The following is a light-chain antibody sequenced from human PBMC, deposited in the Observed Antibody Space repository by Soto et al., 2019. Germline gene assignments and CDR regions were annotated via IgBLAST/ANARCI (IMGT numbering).Light chain of an antibody. Sequence: DIQMTQSHSTLSASVGDRVTITCRASQSVSSWLAWYQQKPGKAPKLLIYKASSLQSGVPSRFSGSGSGTEFTLTISSLQPDDCATYYCQQYETYWTFGQGTKVEIK. CDR2: KAS. J-gene: IGKJ1*01. V-gene: IGKV1-5*03. CDR3: QQYETYWT. CDR1: QSVSSW.